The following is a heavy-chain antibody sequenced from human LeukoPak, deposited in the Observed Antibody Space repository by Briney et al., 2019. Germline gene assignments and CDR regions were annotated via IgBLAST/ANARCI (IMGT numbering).Heavy chain of an antibody. J-gene: IGHJ6*03. V-gene: IGHV3-7*01. CDR3: ARVRLDYYYYMDV. D-gene: IGHD2-21*01. Sequence: GGSLRLSCAASGFTFSSYWMNWVRQAPGKGLEWVANIKEDGIEKYYVDSVKGRFTISRDNAKNSLYLQMDSLRAEDTAVYYCARVRLDYYYYMDVWGKGTTVTISS. CDR2: IKEDGIEK. CDR1: GFTFSSYW.